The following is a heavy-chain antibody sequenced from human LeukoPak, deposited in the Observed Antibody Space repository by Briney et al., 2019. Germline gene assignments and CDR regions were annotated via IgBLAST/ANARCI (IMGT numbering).Heavy chain of an antibody. J-gene: IGHJ4*02. Sequence: SQTLSLTCAISGDSVSSNGAAWNWIRQSPSRGLEWLGRTYYRSKWYNDYAVSVKSRIIINPDTCKNQFSLQLNSVTPEDTAIYYCARSRSYFNSYYFDYWGQGTLVTVSS. V-gene: IGHV6-1*01. CDR3: ARSRSYFNSYYFDY. CDR1: GDSVSSNGAA. D-gene: IGHD1-26*01. CDR2: TYYRSKWYN.